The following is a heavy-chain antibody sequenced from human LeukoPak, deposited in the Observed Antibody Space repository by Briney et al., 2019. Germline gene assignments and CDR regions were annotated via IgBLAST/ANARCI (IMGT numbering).Heavy chain of an antibody. CDR1: GYTFTSYG. V-gene: IGHV1-18*01. CDR2: ISAYNGNT. J-gene: IGHJ3*02. Sequence: ASVKVSCKASGYTFTSYGITWVRQAPGQGLEWMGWISAYNGNTNYAQRLQGRVTMTTDTSTSTAYMELRSLRSDDTAVYYCASQSYYYDSSGYYANAFDIWGQGTMVTVSS. D-gene: IGHD3-22*01. CDR3: ASQSYYYDSSGYYANAFDI.